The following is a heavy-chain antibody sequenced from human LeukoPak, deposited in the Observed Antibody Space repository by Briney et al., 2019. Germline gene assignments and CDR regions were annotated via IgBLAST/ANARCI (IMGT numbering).Heavy chain of an antibody. CDR2: INPNSGGT. Sequence: ASVKVSCKASGYTFTGYYMHWVRQAPGQGLEWMGWINPNSGGTNYAQKFQGRVTMTRDTSISTAYMELSRLRSDDTAVYYCARGRADHRYCSSTSCYGDYYYYMDVWGKGTTVTVSS. V-gene: IGHV1-2*02. CDR3: ARGRADHRYCSSTSCYGDYYYYMDV. CDR1: GYTFTGYY. D-gene: IGHD2-2*01. J-gene: IGHJ6*03.